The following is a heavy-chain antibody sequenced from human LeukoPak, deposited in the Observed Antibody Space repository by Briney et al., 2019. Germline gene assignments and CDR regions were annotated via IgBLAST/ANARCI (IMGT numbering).Heavy chain of an antibody. Sequence: ETLSLTCTVSGGSTSSGNYYWGWIRQPPGKGLEWIGGISSSGNTYYNPSLKSRITIFIDTSKNHFSLKLSSVSAADTAVYYCARLGAGPTYYDFWSGYSSFYFDYWGQGTLVTVSS. J-gene: IGHJ4*02. V-gene: IGHV4-39*02. D-gene: IGHD3-3*01. CDR2: ISSSGNT. CDR1: GGSTSSGNYY. CDR3: ARLGAGPTYYDFWSGYSSFYFDY.